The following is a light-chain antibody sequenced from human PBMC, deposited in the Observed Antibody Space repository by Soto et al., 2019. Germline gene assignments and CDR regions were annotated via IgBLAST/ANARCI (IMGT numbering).Light chain of an antibody. J-gene: IGKJ4*01. V-gene: IGKV4-1*01. CDR1: QSLLYSSNNKNY. CDR3: QQYYSIPPT. CDR2: WAS. Sequence: DIVMTQSPDSLAVSLGERATINCKSSQSLLYSSNNKNYLTWYQHKPGQPPKLLIYWASTRKSGVPDRFSGSGSGTDFTLTISSLQAEDVAVYYCQQYYSIPPTFGGGTKVEFK.